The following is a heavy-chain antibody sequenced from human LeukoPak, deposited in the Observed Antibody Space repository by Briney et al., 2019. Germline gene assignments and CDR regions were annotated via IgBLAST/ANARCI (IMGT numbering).Heavy chain of an antibody. J-gene: IGHJ5*02. Sequence: ASVQVPCLACGWAFTRYYMQWVRHATGPGLEWMGWSNSNSGGTNHAQTVHGKVTMTRGTPVTTAYLALSRLRSNDTAAYYCARVPTPVPAADTIHEQGPKINLFDPWGQGTLVTVSS. CDR1: GWAFTRYY. V-gene: IGHV1-2*02. CDR3: ARVPTPVPAADTIHEQGPKINLFDP. D-gene: IGHD2-2*01. CDR2: SNSNSGGT.